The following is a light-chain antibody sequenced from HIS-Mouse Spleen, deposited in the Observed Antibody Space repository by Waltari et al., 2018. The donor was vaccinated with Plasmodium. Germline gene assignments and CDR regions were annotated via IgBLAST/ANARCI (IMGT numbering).Light chain of an antibody. Sequence: SYELTQPPSVSVSPGQTASITCSGDKLGYKYACWYQQKPGQSPVLVIYQDSKRPSGIPERFSGANSGNTATLTISGTQAMDEADYYCQAWDSSTVVCGGGTKLTVL. J-gene: IGLJ2*01. V-gene: IGLV3-1*01. CDR1: KLGYKY. CDR3: QAWDSSTVV. CDR2: QDS.